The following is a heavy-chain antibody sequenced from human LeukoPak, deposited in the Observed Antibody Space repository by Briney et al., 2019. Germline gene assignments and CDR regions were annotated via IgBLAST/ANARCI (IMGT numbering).Heavy chain of an antibody. CDR1: GFTFSNYY. V-gene: IGHV3-23*01. J-gene: IGHJ4*02. Sequence: GGSLRLSFAASGFTFSNYYITWIRQAPGKGLDWVSAIRGSGGGTYHADSVKGRFTISRDNSKNTLYLQMNSLRDEDTALYYCAKAGIGVVGYFDYWGQGTLVTVSS. CDR2: IRGSGGGT. D-gene: IGHD6-19*01. CDR3: AKAGIGVVGYFDY.